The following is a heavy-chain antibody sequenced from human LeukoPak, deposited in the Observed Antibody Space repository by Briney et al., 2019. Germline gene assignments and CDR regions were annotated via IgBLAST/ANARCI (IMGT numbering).Heavy chain of an antibody. CDR2: ISSSGSGGNT. J-gene: IGHJ1*01. CDR1: GFICSDFA. D-gene: IGHD2-15*01. Sequence: GGSLRLSCTASGFICSDFAMSWARQAPGKGLEWVAGISSSGSGGNTYYADSVKGRFTISRDNAKNSLYLQMNSLRAEDTAVYYCARDPDIASRRGYFQHWGQGTLVTVSS. CDR3: ARDPDIASRRGYFQH. V-gene: IGHV3-11*01.